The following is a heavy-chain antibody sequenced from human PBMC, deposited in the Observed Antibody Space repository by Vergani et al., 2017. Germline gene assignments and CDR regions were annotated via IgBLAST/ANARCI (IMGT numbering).Heavy chain of an antibody. D-gene: IGHD2-21*01. Sequence: QVQLAESGGGVVQPGRSLTLSCRASGFTFSTYAMHWVRQAPGKGLEWVAIIYYDGSKKYYADSVKGRFTISRDNSRNTLDLLMSSLRAGDTAIYYCVREGSYCGSTTCRNPSYVYYYHMDVWGEGTTVTVSS. CDR1: GFTFSTYA. CDR2: IYYDGSKK. V-gene: IGHV3-33*01. J-gene: IGHJ6*03. CDR3: VREGSYCGSTTCRNPSYVYYYHMDV.